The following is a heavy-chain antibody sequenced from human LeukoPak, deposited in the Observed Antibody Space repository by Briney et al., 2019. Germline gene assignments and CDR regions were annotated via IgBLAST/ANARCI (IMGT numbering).Heavy chain of an antibody. CDR3: ASRWDPHDYGDYYWYFDL. V-gene: IGHV3-33*01. D-gene: IGHD4-17*01. CDR1: GFTFSSYG. Sequence: PGRSLRLSCAASGFTFSSYGMHWVRQAPGKGLEWVAVIWYDGSNKYYADYVKGRFTISRDNSKNTLYLQMNSLRAEDTAVYYCASRWDPHDYGDYYWYFDLWGRGTLVTVSS. CDR2: IWYDGSNK. J-gene: IGHJ2*01.